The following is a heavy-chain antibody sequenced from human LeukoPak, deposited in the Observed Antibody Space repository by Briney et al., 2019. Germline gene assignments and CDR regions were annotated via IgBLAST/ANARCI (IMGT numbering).Heavy chain of an antibody. CDR3: ASLYGDYVASDY. J-gene: IGHJ4*02. D-gene: IGHD4-17*01. V-gene: IGHV1-2*02. Sequence: GASVKVSCKASGYSFTVDYMHWVRQAPGQGLEWMGWINPNSGGTNYAQKFLGRVTMTRDTSISTAYMEVSRLRSDDTAVYYCASLYGDYVASDYWGQGTLVTVSS. CDR2: INPNSGGT. CDR1: GYSFTVDY.